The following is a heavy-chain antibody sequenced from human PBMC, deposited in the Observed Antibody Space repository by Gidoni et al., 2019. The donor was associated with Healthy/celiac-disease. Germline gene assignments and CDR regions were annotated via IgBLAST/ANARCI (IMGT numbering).Heavy chain of an antibody. J-gene: IGHJ3*02. D-gene: IGHD1-26*01. V-gene: IGHV4-31*03. CDR1: GGSISSGGYY. Sequence: QVQLQESGPGLVKPSQTLSLTCTVSGGSISSGGYYWSWIRQHPGKGLDWIGYIYYSGSTYYNPSLKSRVTISVDTSKNQFSLKLSSVTAADTAVYYCARDFSGSYLNAFDIWGQGTMVTVSS. CDR3: ARDFSGSYLNAFDI. CDR2: IYYSGST.